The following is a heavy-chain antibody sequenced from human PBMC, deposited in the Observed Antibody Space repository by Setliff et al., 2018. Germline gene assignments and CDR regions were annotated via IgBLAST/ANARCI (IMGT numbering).Heavy chain of an antibody. CDR1: GYTFINYD. J-gene: IGHJ4*02. CDR2: LNPNISAT. V-gene: IGHV1-8*01. CDR3: ATGPDIGEFGGNYFNY. Sequence: ASVKVSCKASGYTFINYDINWVRQATGQGLEWMGWLNPNISATFYAPKFQGRVTMTRDTSTSTFYMELSSLRSEDTAVYYCATGPDIGEFGGNYFNYWGQGTLVTVSS. D-gene: IGHD2-15*01.